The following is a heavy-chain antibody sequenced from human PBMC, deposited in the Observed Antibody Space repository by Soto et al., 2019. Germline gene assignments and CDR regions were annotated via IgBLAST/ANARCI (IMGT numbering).Heavy chain of an antibody. CDR3: VRGGKTAGAFDI. CDR1: GFTFSNYG. D-gene: IGHD3-16*01. CDR2: IWNDGDRK. Sequence: QVQLVESGGGVVQPGRSLRLSCAASGFTFSNYGMHWVRQAPGKGLEWVAVIWNDGDRKYYEDSVEGRFTISRDNSENTLSLQMNSLTAEDSAVYYCVRGGKTAGAFDIWGQGTMVTVSS. V-gene: IGHV3-33*01. J-gene: IGHJ3*02.